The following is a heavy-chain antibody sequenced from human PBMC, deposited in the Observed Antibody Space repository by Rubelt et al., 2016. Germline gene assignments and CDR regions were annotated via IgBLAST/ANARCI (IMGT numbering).Heavy chain of an antibody. Sequence: QVQLVQSGAEVKKPGASVKVSCKASGYTFTSYGISWVRPAPGQGLEWMGWISAYNGNTNYAQKRQGRVTMTTDTSTSTAYMELRSLISDDTAVYYCARRDGYNWDDAFDIWGQGTMVTVSS. J-gene: IGHJ3*02. CDR2: ISAYNGNT. CDR3: ARRDGYNWDDAFDI. V-gene: IGHV1-18*01. D-gene: IGHD5-24*01. CDR1: GYTFTSYG.